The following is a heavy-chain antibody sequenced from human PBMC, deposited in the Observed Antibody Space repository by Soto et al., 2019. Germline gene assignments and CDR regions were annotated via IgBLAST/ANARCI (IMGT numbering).Heavy chain of an antibody. J-gene: IGHJ4*02. V-gene: IGHV1-69*12. CDR2: IILPFGTP. CDR3: VRGPDYEGYFDY. CDR1: GTTFSNFA. Sequence: QVRLVQSGAEVKKTGSSVKVSCEASGTTFSNFAIGWVRQAPGQGLEWMGGIILPFGTPNYAQNFQGRVTISADESMTTAYMELRGLRSEDTAVYYCVRGPDYEGYFDYWGQGTLVTVSS. D-gene: IGHD3-22*01.